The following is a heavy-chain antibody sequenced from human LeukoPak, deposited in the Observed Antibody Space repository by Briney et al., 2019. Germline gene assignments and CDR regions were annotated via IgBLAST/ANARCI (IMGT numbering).Heavy chain of an antibody. CDR3: ARTILHYYGSGSYYLFDY. J-gene: IGHJ4*02. V-gene: IGHV1-46*01. D-gene: IGHD3-10*01. CDR1: GYTFTGYY. CDR2: INPNSGST. Sequence: ASVKVSCKASGYTFTGYYMHWVRQAPGQGLEWMGWINPNSGSTSYAQKFQGRVTMTRDTSTSTVYMELSSLRSEDTAVYYCARTILHYYGSGSYYLFDYWGQGTLVTVSS.